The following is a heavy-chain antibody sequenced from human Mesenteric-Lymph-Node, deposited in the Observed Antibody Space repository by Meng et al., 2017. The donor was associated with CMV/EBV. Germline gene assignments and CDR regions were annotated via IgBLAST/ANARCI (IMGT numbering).Heavy chain of an antibody. V-gene: IGHV1-8*01. CDR1: GYTFTSYD. J-gene: IGHJ6*02. D-gene: IGHD5-18*01. Sequence: ASVKVSCKASGYTFTSYDINWVRQATGQGLEWMGWMNPNSGNTGYAQKFQGRVTMTRNTSISTAYMELSSLRSEDTAVYYCAREPVDTAMVSGYYYYGMDVWGQGTTVTVSS. CDR2: MNPNSGNT. CDR3: AREPVDTAMVSGYYYYGMDV.